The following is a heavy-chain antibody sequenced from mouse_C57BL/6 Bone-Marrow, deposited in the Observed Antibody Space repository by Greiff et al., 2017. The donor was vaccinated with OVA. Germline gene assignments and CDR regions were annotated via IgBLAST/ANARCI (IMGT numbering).Heavy chain of an antibody. D-gene: IGHD1-1*01. CDR2: IWTGGGT. CDR3: ARNSVFTTVYYFDY. Sequence: VQRVESGPGLVAPSQSLSITCTVSGFSLTSYAISWVRQPPGKGLEWLGVIWTGGGTNYNSALNSRLSIRKDNSKSQVFLKMNSLQTDDTARYYCARNSVFTTVYYFDYWGQGTTLTVSS. V-gene: IGHV2-9-1*01. J-gene: IGHJ2*01. CDR1: GFSLTSYA.